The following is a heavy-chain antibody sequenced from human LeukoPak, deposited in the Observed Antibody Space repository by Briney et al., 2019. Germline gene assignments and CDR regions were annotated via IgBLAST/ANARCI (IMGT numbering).Heavy chain of an antibody. CDR2: IYYSGST. CDR1: GGSISSSSYY. D-gene: IGHD3-22*01. CDR3: ARGRYKDYYDSSGTRGAFDI. Sequence: SETLSLTCTVSGGSISSSSYYWGWIRQPPGKGLEWIGSIYYSGSTYYNPSLKSRVTISVDTSKNQFSLKLSSVTAADTAVYYCARGRYKDYYDSSGTRGAFDIWGQGTMVTVSS. J-gene: IGHJ3*02. V-gene: IGHV4-39*07.